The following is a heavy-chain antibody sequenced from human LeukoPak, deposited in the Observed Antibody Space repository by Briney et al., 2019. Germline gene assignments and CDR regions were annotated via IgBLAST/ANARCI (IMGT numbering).Heavy chain of an antibody. V-gene: IGHV1-69*05. CDR3: ARVADTAMEYYFDY. Sequence: ASVKVSCKASRGTFSSYAISWVRQAPGQGLGWMGRIIPIFGTANYAQKFQGRVTITTDESTSTAYMELSSLRSEDTAVYYCARVADTAMEYYFDYWGQGTLVTVSS. D-gene: IGHD5-18*01. J-gene: IGHJ4*02. CDR1: RGTFSSYA. CDR2: IIPIFGTA.